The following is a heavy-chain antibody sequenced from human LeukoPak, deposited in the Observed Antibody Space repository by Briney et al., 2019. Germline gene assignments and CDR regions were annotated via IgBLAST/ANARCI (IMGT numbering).Heavy chain of an antibody. J-gene: IGHJ5*02. CDR3: ASHYYGSGSYQNWFDP. Sequence: GGSLRLSCAASGFTFSDYYMSWIRQAPGKGLEWVSYISSSGSTIYYADSVKGRFTISRDNAKNSLYLQMNSLRAEDTAVYYCASHYYGSGSYQNWFDPWGQGTLVTVSS. CDR1: GFTFSDYY. CDR2: ISSSGSTI. V-gene: IGHV3-11*01. D-gene: IGHD3-10*01.